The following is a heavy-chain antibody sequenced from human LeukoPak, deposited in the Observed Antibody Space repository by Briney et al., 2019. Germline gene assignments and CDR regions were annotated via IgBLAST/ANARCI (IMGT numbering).Heavy chain of an antibody. J-gene: IGHJ5*02. CDR2: ISHSGSA. CDR1: GGSITPYF. V-gene: IGHV4-59*12. Sequence: PSETLSLTCTVSGGSITPYFWSWIRQPPGKGLEWIGYISHSGSADYNPSLKSRVSISLDTSKSQVSLKVTSLTVADTAVYYCARKGASNWFDPWGQGTLVTVSS. CDR3: ARKGASNWFDP. D-gene: IGHD1-26*01.